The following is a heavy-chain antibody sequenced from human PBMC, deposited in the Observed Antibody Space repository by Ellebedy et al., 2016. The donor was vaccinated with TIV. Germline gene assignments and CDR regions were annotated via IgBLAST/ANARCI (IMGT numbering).Heavy chain of an antibody. J-gene: IGHJ6*02. D-gene: IGHD3-16*01. V-gene: IGHV1-69*06. CDR1: GGTFTTYV. CDR3: ARGGEVGVRSTYNAMDV. CDR2: LNPIFGTS. Sequence: ASVKVSCKASGGTFTTYVMNWVRQAPGQGLEWMGVLNPIFGTSDYAQKFQGRVTITGDKSTGTAFLEMSDLRSDDTAIYYCARGGEVGVRSTYNAMDVWGRGTTVTVSS.